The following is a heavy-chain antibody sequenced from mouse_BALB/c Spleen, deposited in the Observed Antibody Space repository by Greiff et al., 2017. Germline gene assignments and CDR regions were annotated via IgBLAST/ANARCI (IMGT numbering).Heavy chain of an antibody. CDR1: GYAFTNYL. CDR3: ARDGNPYYARDY. V-gene: IGHV1-54*01. CDR2: INPGSGGT. Sequence: QVQLQQSGAELVRPGTSVKVSCKASGYAFTNYLIEWVKQRPGQGLEWIGVINPGSGGTNYNEKFKGKATLTADKSSSTAYMQLSSLTSDDSAVYFCARDGNPYYARDYWGQGTSVTVSS. J-gene: IGHJ4*01. D-gene: IGHD2-1*01.